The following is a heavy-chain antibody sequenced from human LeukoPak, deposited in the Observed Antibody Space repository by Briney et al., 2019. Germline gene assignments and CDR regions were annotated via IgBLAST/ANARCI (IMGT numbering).Heavy chain of an antibody. Sequence: GGSLRLSCAASGFTFSSYEMNWVRQAPGKGLEWVSYISTSGSTIYYADSVKGRFTISRDNSKNTVYLQLNSLRAEDTAVYFCAKDSATYGRFDYWGQGTLVTVSS. V-gene: IGHV3-48*03. CDR1: GFTFSSYE. D-gene: IGHD3-10*01. J-gene: IGHJ4*02. CDR2: ISTSGSTI. CDR3: AKDSATYGRFDY.